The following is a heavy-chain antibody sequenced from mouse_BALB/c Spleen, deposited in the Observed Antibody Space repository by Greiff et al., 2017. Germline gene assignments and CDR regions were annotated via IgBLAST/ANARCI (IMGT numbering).Heavy chain of an antibody. CDR1: GFNIKDYY. CDR3: ALAPYYGFDY. Sequence: VQLQQSGAELVRPGALVKLSCKASGFNIKDYYMHWVKQRPEQGLEWIGWIDPENGNTIYDPKFQGKASITADTSSNTAYLQLSSLTSEDTAVYYCALAPYYGFDYWGQGTTLTVSS. D-gene: IGHD1-1*01. J-gene: IGHJ2*01. CDR2: IDPENGNT. V-gene: IGHV14-1*02.